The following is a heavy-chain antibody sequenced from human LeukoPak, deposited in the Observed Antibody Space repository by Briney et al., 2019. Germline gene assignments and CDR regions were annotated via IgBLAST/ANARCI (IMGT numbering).Heavy chain of an antibody. Sequence: QPGGSLRLSCAASGFTFSNYRMHWVRQAPGKGLVWVSRINSDGSSTNYADSVKGRLTISRDNAKNSPYLQMNSLRDGDTAAYYCARGGSGSNYPFDDWGQGTLVTVSS. V-gene: IGHV3-74*01. D-gene: IGHD3-10*01. CDR1: GFTFSNYR. CDR3: ARGGSGSNYPFDD. CDR2: INSDGSST. J-gene: IGHJ4*02.